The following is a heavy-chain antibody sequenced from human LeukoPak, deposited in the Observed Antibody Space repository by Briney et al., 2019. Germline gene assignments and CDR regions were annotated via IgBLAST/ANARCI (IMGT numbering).Heavy chain of an antibody. D-gene: IGHD3-10*01. CDR2: IYYSGST. V-gene: IGHV4-30-4*01. J-gene: IGHJ6*02. CDR1: GGSISSGYYY. Sequence: SETLSLTCTVSGGSISSGYYYWIWIRQPPGKSLEWIGYIYYSGSTYYNPSLKIRVTISVDTSKNQFSLKLRSVTAADTAVYYCARISRMGLWFGEPPSGMDVWGPGTTVTVSS. CDR3: ARISRMGLWFGEPPSGMDV.